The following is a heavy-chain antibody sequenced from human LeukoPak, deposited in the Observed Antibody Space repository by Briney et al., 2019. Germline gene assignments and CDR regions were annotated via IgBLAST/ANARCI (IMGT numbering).Heavy chain of an antibody. D-gene: IGHD1-26*01. Sequence: ASVKVSCKASGYTFTGYYMHWVRQAPGQALEWMGWINPNSGGTNYAQKFQGRVTMTRDTSISTAYMELSRLRSDDTAVYYCARVVGKAYYFDYWGQGTLVTVSS. CDR1: GYTFTGYY. CDR3: ARVVGKAYYFDY. CDR2: INPNSGGT. J-gene: IGHJ4*02. V-gene: IGHV1-2*02.